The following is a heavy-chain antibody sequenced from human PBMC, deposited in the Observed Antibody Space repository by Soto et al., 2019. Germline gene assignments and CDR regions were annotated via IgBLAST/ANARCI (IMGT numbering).Heavy chain of an antibody. CDR1: GFTVSSNY. J-gene: IGHJ6*02. CDR2: IYSGGST. D-gene: IGHD3-10*01. V-gene: IGHV3-53*01. CDR3: ARDRPDYYGSGSYYYYGMDV. Sequence: PGGSLRLSCAASGFTVSSNYMSWVRQAPGKGLEWVSVIYSGGSTYYADSVKGRFTISRDNSKNTLYLQMNSLRAEDTAVYYCARDRPDYYGSGSYYYYGMDVWGHGTTVTVSS.